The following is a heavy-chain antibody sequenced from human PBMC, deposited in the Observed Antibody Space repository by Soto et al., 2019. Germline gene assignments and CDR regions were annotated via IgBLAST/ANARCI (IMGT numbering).Heavy chain of an antibody. J-gene: IGHJ5*02. CDR1: GGSISSGDYY. CDR3: ASFIAVAGTGNWFDP. V-gene: IGHV4-30-4*01. CDR2: IYYSGST. Sequence: TLSLTCTVSGGSISSGDYYWSWIRQPPGKGLEWIGYIYYSGSTYYNPSLKSRVTISVDTSKNQFSLKLSSVTAADTAVYYCASFIAVAGTGNWFDPWGQGTLVTVSS. D-gene: IGHD6-19*01.